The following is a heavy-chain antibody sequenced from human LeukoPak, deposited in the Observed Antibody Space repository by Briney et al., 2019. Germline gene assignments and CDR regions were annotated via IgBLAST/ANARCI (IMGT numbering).Heavy chain of an antibody. V-gene: IGHV3-11*04. CDR2: ISSSGSTI. CDR3: AAKYYDFWSGYYD. J-gene: IGHJ4*02. Sequence: PGGSLRLSCAASGFTFSDYYMGWIRRAPGKGLEWVSYISSSGSTIYYAASVRGRFTISRDNAKNSLYLQMNSLRAEDTAVYYCAAKYYDFWSGYYDWGQGTLVTVSS. CDR1: GFTFSDYY. D-gene: IGHD3-3*01.